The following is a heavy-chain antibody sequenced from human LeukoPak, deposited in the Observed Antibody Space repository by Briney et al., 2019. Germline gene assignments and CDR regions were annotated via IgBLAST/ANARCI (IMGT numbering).Heavy chain of an antibody. D-gene: IGHD5-18*01. J-gene: IGHJ4*02. CDR3: AKERDTAMVTIDY. CDR2: IRYDGSNK. Sequence: GGSLRLSCAASGFTFSSYGMECVRHAPGKGLEWVAFIRYDGSNKYYADSVKGRFTISRDNSKNTLYLQMNSLRAEDTAVYYCAKERDTAMVTIDYWGQGTLVTVSS. V-gene: IGHV3-30*02. CDR1: GFTFSSYG.